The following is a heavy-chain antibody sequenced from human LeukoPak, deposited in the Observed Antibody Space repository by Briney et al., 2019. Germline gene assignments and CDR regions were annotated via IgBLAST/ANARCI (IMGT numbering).Heavy chain of an antibody. CDR3: ARGSSSWYFMGFDP. CDR1: GFSLSTSGMC. Sequence: SGPALVKPTQTLTLTCTFSGFSLSTSGMCVSWIRQPPGKALEWLARIDWDDDKYYSTSLKTRLTISKDTSKNQVVLTMTNMDPVDTATYYCARGSSSWYFMGFDPWGQGTLVTVSS. J-gene: IGHJ5*02. D-gene: IGHD6-13*01. V-gene: IGHV2-70*11. CDR2: IDWDDDK.